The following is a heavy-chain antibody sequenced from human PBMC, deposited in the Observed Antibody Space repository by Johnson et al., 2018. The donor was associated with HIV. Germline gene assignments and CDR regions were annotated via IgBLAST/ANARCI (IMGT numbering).Heavy chain of an antibody. J-gene: IGHJ3*02. CDR2: IYSGGST. Sequence: VKLVESGGGLVQPGGSLRLSCAASGFTVSSNYMSWVRQAPGKGLEWVSLIYSGGSTYYAASVKGRFTISRDNSKNTLYLQMNSLRPEDTALYYCARRVALIYSFDIWGQGTMVAVSS. D-gene: IGHD2-21*01. CDR1: GFTVSSNY. CDR3: ARRVALIYSFDI. V-gene: IGHV3-66*02.